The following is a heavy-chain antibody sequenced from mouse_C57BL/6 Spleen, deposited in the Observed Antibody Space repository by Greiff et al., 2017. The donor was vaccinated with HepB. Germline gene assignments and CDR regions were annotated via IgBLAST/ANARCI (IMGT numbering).Heavy chain of an antibody. V-gene: IGHV1-82*01. CDR2: IYPGDGDT. CDR3: EEGYFDV. CDR1: GYAFSSSW. J-gene: IGHJ1*03. Sequence: VQLQQSGPELVKPGASVKISCKASGYAFSSSWMNWVKQRPGKGLEWIGRIYPGDGDTNYNGKFKGKATLTADKSSSTAYMQLSSLTSEDSAVYFCEEGYFDVWGTGTTVTVSS.